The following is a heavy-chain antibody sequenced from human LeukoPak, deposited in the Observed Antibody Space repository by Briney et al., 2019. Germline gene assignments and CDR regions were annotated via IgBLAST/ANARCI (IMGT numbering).Heavy chain of an antibody. CDR2: IYYSGST. J-gene: IGHJ6*03. D-gene: IGHD6-13*01. CDR1: GGSFSGYY. V-gene: IGHV4-34*01. Sequence: PSETLSLTCAVYGGSFSGYYWSWIRQPPGKGLEWIGSIYYSGSTYYNPSLKSRVTISVDTSKNQFSLKLSSVTAADTAVYYCARGGLGYRWYSSSWYDSYYYMDVWGKGTTVTVSS. CDR3: ARGGLGYRWYSSSWYDSYYYMDV.